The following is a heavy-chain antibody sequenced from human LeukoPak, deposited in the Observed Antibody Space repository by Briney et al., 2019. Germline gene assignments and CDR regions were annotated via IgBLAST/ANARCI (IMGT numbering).Heavy chain of an antibody. CDR1: GGTFTSYA. J-gene: IGHJ6*03. CDR3: ARDRGGASANYYYYYMDV. Sequence: ASVKVSCKASGGTFTSYAISWVRQAPGQGLEWMGRIIPILGIANYAQKFQGRVTITADKSTSTAYMELRSLRSDDTAVYYCARDRGGASANYYYYYMDVGGKGSTVTVSS. D-gene: IGHD1-26*01. CDR2: IIPILGIA. V-gene: IGHV1-69*04.